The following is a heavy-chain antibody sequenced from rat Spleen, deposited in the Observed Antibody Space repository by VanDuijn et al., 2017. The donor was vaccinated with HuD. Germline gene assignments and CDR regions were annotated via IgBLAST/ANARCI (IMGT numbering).Heavy chain of an antibody. CDR1: GFSLTSYH. CDR3: ARAYGGYGYFDY. Sequence: QVQLKESGPGLVQPSQTLSLACTVSGFSLTSYHVHWVRQPSGKGLEWMGVIWTGGNTEYNSPLKSRLSITRDTSKSQVFLKMNSLQTEDIATYYCARAYGGYGYFDYWGQGVMVTVSS. D-gene: IGHD1-11*01. CDR2: IWTGGNT. J-gene: IGHJ2*01. V-gene: IGHV2-30*01.